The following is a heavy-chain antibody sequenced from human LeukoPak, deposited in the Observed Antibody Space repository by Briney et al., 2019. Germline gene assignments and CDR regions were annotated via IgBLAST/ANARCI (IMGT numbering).Heavy chain of an antibody. CDR3: ARVVGDYFDY. Sequence: SETLSLTCTVSGGSISSGGYYWSWIRQHPGKGPEWIGYIHHGGSTYYNPSLKSRVSISVDTSMNQFSLNLTSVTAADTAIYFCARVVGDYFDYWGQGTLVTVSS. CDR1: GGSISSGGYY. J-gene: IGHJ4*02. CDR2: IHHGGST. D-gene: IGHD1-26*01. V-gene: IGHV4-31*03.